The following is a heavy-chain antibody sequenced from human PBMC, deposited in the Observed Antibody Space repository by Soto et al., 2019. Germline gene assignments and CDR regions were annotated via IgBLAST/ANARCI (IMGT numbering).Heavy chain of an antibody. D-gene: IGHD1-26*01. J-gene: IGHJ4*02. Sequence: PSETLSLTCTVSGDPITSGDYYWTWIRQSPGKGLEWIGFIYYTESLDNNQSLKSQLNKSLDRSKKQITLKMTSKTAADTAVYYCAADWEGTDFWGQGTLVTVSS. CDR3: AADWEGTDF. CDR2: IYYTESL. V-gene: IGHV4-30-4*01. CDR1: GDPITSGDYY.